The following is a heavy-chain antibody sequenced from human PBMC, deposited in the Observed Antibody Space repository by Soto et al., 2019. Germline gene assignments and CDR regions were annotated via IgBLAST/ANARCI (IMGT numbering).Heavy chain of an antibody. CDR2: ISSSSSYI. Sequence: GGSLRLSCAASGFTFSSYSMNWVRQAPGKGLEWVSSISSSSSYIYYADSVKGRFTISRDNAKNSLYLQMNSLRAEDTAVYYCARGPLQQLVLLFDYYYGMDVWGQGTTVTVSS. CDR1: GFTFSSYS. D-gene: IGHD6-13*01. V-gene: IGHV3-21*01. J-gene: IGHJ6*02. CDR3: ARGPLQQLVLLFDYYYGMDV.